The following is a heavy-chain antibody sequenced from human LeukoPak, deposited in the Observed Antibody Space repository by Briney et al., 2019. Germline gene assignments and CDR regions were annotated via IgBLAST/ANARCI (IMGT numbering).Heavy chain of an antibody. CDR3: ARDHTKAVAGRRYYFDY. CDR2: IYSGGST. J-gene: IGHJ4*02. Sequence: GGSLRLSCAASGFTVSSNYMSWVRQAPGKGLEWVAVIYSGGSTYYADSVKGRFTISRDNSKNTLYLQMNSQRAEDTAVYYCARDHTKAVAGRRYYFDYWGQGTLVTVSS. CDR1: GFTVSSNY. V-gene: IGHV3-53*01. D-gene: IGHD6-19*01.